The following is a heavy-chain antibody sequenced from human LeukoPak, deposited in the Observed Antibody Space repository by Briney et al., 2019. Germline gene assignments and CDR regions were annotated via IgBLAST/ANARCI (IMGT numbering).Heavy chain of an antibody. CDR3: ARPSMATAGFHYYGMDV. CDR1: GYTFTSYY. Sequence: GASVKVSCKASGYTFTSYYMHWVRQAPGQGLEWMGIINPSGGTTSYAQKFQGRVTMTRDTSTSTVYMELSSLRSEDTAVYYCARPSMATAGFHYYGMDVWGQGTTVTVSS. CDR2: INPSGGTT. J-gene: IGHJ6*02. D-gene: IGHD5-24*01. V-gene: IGHV1-46*01.